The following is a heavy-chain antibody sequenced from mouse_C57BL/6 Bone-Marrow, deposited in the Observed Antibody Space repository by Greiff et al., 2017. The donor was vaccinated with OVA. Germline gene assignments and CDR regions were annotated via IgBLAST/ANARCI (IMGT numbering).Heavy chain of an antibody. CDR1: GFPITSGYY. CDR3: AGVTYGFYWYFDV. D-gene: IGHD1-1*01. Sequence: VKLMESGPGLVKPSQSLFLTCSITGFPITSGYYWIWIRQSPGKPLEWMGYITHSGETFYNPSLQSPISITRETSKNQFFLQLNSVTTEDTAMYYCAGVTYGFYWYFDVWGTGTTVTVSS. V-gene: IGHV12-3*01. CDR2: ITHSGET. J-gene: IGHJ1*03.